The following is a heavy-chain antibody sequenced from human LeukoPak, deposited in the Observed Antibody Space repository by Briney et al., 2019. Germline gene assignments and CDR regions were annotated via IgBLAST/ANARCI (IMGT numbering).Heavy chain of an antibody. CDR1: GGSISTYY. V-gene: IGHV4-59*01. CDR2: IYHSGST. CDR3: ARDGYSGSDAL. J-gene: IGHJ4*02. Sequence: SETLSLTCTVSGGSISTYYWSWIRQPPGKGLEWIGYIYHSGSTNYNPSLKSRVTISVDTSQNQFYLKLSSVTAADTAVYYCARDGYSGSDALWGQGTLVAVSS. D-gene: IGHD5-12*01.